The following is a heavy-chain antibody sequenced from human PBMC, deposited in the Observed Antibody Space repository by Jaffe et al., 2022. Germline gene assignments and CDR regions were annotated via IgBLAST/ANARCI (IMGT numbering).Heavy chain of an antibody. D-gene: IGHD4-17*01. CDR1: GFTFSSYW. J-gene: IGHJ4*02. CDR2: IKQDGSEK. Sequence: EVQLVESGGGLVQPGGSLRLSCAASGFTFSSYWMSWVRQAPGKGLEWVANIKQDGSEKYYVDSVKGRFTISRDNAKNSLYLQMNSLRAEDTAVYYCARDLRYGDYGGDLYYFDYWGQGTLVTVSS. V-gene: IGHV3-7*01. CDR3: ARDLRYGDYGGDLYYFDY.